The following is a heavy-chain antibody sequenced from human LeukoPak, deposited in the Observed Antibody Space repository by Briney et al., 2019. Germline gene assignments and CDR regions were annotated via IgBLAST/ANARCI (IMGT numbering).Heavy chain of an antibody. J-gene: IGHJ4*02. CDR3: ARIAKQPKYYFDY. CDR1: GGSISSSSYY. CDR2: IYYSGST. V-gene: IGHV4-39*01. Sequence: SETLSLTCTVSGGSISSSSYYWGWIRQPPGKGLEWIGSIYYSGSTYYNPSLKSRVTISVDTSKNQFSLKLSSVTAADTAVYYCARIAKQPKYYFDYWGQGTLVTVSS. D-gene: IGHD6-13*01.